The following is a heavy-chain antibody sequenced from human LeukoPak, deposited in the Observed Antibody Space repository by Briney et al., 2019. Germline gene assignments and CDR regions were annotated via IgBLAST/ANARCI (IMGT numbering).Heavy chain of an antibody. D-gene: IGHD3-3*01. CDR2: ICGSGGST. CDR1: GFTFSIYA. CDR3: AKSLFSDVLRFLEWLLSAFDI. V-gene: IGHV3-23*01. J-gene: IGHJ3*02. Sequence: GGPLSLSCAVSGFTFSIYAMSGVRDTPGEGREWVSGICGSGGSTYYAHPVKGRFTISRDNSKNTLYLQMNSLRAEDTAVYYCAKSLFSDVLRFLEWLLSAFDIWGEGTMVTVSS.